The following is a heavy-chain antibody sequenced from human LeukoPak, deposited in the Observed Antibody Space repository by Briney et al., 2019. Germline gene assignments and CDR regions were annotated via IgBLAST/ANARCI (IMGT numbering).Heavy chain of an antibody. CDR1: GGSISSYY. J-gene: IGHJ6*02. CDR2: IYYSGST. CDR3: ARVRTPYGYYGMDV. V-gene: IGHV4-59*01. D-gene: IGHD3-10*01. Sequence: SETLSLTCTVSGGSISSYYWSWIRQPPGKGLEWIGYIYYSGSTNYNPSLKSRVTISIDTSKNQFSLKLSSVTAADTAVYYCARVRTPYGYYGMDVWGQGTTVTVSS.